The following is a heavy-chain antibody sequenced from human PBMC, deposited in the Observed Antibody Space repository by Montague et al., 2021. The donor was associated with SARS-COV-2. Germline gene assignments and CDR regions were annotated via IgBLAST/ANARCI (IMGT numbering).Heavy chain of an antibody. CDR1: GFSLSTSGMC. J-gene: IGHJ3*02. Sequence: TLSLTCTFSGFSLSTSGMCVSWIRQPPGKALEWLARIDWDDDKYYXTSLKTRLTISKDTSKNQVVLTMTNMDPVDTATYYCARTHYYDSSGYHDAFDIWGQGTMVTVSS. D-gene: IGHD3-22*01. V-gene: IGHV2-70*11. CDR2: IDWDDDK. CDR3: ARTHYYDSSGYHDAFDI.